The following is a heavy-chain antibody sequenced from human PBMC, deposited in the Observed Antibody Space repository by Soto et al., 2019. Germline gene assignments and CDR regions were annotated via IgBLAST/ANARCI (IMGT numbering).Heavy chain of an antibody. J-gene: IGHJ4*02. CDR1: GYICTTNV. Sequence: ASLKVSCHASGYICTTNVISWVLQAPGQGLEWMGWINPDNGNTVYAQKFQGRGTMTIDTSTSTAYMELGSLRSDDTAVYYCARGYCRVGIFPIDYWGQGTLVTVSS. D-gene: IGHD2-15*01. V-gene: IGHV1-18*01. CDR2: INPDNGNT. CDR3: ARGYCRVGIFPIDY.